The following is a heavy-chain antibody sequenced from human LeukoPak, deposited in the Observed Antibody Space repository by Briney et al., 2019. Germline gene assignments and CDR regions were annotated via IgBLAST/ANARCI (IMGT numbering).Heavy chain of an antibody. D-gene: IGHD3-22*01. CDR2: TYYRSKWYN. Sequence: SQTLSLTCAISGDSVSSNSAAWNWIRQSPSRGLEWLGRTYYRSKWYNDYAVSVKSRITINPDTSKNQFSLQLNSVTPEDTAVYYCARGGSYYYDSSGYYPFDYWGQGTLVTVSS. J-gene: IGHJ4*02. CDR1: GDSVSSNSAA. V-gene: IGHV6-1*01. CDR3: ARGGSYYYDSSGYYPFDY.